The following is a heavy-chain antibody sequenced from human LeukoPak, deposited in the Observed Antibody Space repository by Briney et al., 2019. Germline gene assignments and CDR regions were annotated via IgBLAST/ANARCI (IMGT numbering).Heavy chain of an antibody. J-gene: IGHJ4*02. Sequence: GGSLRLSCAASGFSFTNAWMSWVRQAPGKGLEWVSAISDTGNTYHADSVKGRFTISRDSSKNTLFLQMNSLRGEDTAMYYCARVQGGGYRTADYWGQGTLVTVSS. D-gene: IGHD6-19*01. CDR3: ARVQGGGYRTADY. CDR2: ISDTGNT. CDR1: GFSFTNAW. V-gene: IGHV3-66*02.